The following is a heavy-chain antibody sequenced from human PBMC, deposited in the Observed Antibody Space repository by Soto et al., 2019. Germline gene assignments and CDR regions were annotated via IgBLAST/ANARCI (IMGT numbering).Heavy chain of an antibody. Sequence: QVQLVQSGAEVKNPGASVKLSCKASGYIFTNYYIHWVRQAPGQGLECMAIINPSGGSTNYAQKFQGRVTLATDTFSNTVYMELSSLRSADTAIYYCARDLTSGDYWGQGTLVTVSS. CDR1: GYIFTNYY. D-gene: IGHD2-21*01. CDR2: INPSGGST. V-gene: IGHV1-46*01. J-gene: IGHJ1*01. CDR3: ARDLTSGDY.